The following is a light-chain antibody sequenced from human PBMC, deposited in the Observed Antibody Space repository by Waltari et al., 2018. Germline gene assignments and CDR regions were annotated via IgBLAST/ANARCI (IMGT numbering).Light chain of an antibody. CDR2: AAS. Sequence: EIVLTQSPGTLSLSPGERATLSCRASQSFDSNYFAWFQQRPGQVPRLLIYAASSRATDIPDSVSGSVSGTDFTLTISRLEPEDFAVYYCQQYAKAPDTFGQGTRLEIK. CDR3: QQYAKAPDT. J-gene: IGKJ2*01. V-gene: IGKV3-20*01. CDR1: QSFDSNY.